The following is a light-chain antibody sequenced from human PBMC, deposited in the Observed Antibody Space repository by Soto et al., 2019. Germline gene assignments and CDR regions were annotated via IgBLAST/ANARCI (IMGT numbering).Light chain of an antibody. CDR2: DSS. CDR3: HQRQSWPRT. J-gene: IGKJ1*01. CDR1: QSVSSNF. Sequence: EIVLTQSPATLSLSPGERATLSCRASQSVSSNFLAWYQHKPGQAPRLLIYDSSSRATGIPARFSGSGSGTDFTLTISSLAPDDFAIYYCHQRQSWPRTFGQGTKVDIK. V-gene: IGKV3D-20*02.